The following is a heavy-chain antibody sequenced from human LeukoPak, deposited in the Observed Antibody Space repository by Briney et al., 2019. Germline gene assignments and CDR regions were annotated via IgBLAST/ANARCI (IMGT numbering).Heavy chain of an antibody. V-gene: IGHV1-69*04. CDR1: GGTFSSYA. Sequence: SVKVSCKASGGTFSSYAISWVRQAPGQGLEWMGRIIPILGIANYAQKFQGRVTITADKSTSTAYMELSSLRSEDTAVYYCARESAFLTGYCSVDYWGQGTLVTVSS. D-gene: IGHD3-9*01. J-gene: IGHJ4*02. CDR2: IIPILGIA. CDR3: ARESAFLTGYCSVDY.